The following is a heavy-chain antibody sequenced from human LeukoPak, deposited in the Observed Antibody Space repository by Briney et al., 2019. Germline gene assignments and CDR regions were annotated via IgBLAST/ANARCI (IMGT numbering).Heavy chain of an antibody. V-gene: IGHV1-18*01. Sequence: GASVKVSCKASGGTFSSYAISWVRQAPGQGLEWMGWISAYNGNTNYAQKLQGRVTMTTDTSTSTAYMELRSLRSDDTAVYYCARGDSSGYSSYYYYGMDVWGQGTTVTVSS. D-gene: IGHD3-22*01. CDR2: ISAYNGNT. CDR3: ARGDSSGYSSYYYYGMDV. CDR1: GGTFSSYA. J-gene: IGHJ6*02.